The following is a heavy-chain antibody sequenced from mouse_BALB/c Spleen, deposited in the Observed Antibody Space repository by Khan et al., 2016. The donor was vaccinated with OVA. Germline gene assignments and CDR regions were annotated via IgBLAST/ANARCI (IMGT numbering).Heavy chain of an antibody. J-gene: IGHJ3*01. CDR2: IDPFSGGT. D-gene: IGHD2-2*01. CDR3: ARHGYVAWFTY. Sequence: VQLKQSGPELMKPGASVKISCKASGYSFTSYYIYWVMQSHGKSLEWIGNIDPFSGGTTYNQKFEGKATLTVDNSYSTAYIQLSNLKSEDSAVYYCARHGYVAWFTYWGQGTLVTVSA. CDR1: GYSFTSYY. V-gene: IGHV1S135*01.